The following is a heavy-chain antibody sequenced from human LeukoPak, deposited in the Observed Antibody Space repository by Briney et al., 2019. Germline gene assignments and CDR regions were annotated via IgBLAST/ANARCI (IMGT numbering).Heavy chain of an antibody. CDR2: IYYSGST. D-gene: IGHD3-22*01. Sequence: SETLSLTCTVSGGSISSNSYYWGWIRQPPGKGLEWIGSIYYSGSTNYNPSLKSRVTISVDTSKNQFSLKLSSVTAADTAMYYCARVTGYVIEDYFDYWGQGTLVTVSS. J-gene: IGHJ4*02. V-gene: IGHV4-39*07. CDR1: GGSISSNSYY. CDR3: ARVTGYVIEDYFDY.